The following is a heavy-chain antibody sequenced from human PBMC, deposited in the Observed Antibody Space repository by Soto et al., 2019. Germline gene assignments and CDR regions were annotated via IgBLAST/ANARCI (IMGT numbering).Heavy chain of an antibody. CDR2: INAGNGNT. D-gene: IGHD3-10*01. CDR1: GYAFTSYA. J-gene: IGHJ6*02. V-gene: IGHV1-3*01. Sequence: ASVKVSCKASGYAFTSYAMHWVRQAPGQRLEWMGWINAGNGNTKYSQKFQGRVTITRDTSASTAYMELSSLRSEDTAVYYCARVLVSHYGSGSYGSTRYYYGMDVWGQGTTVTVSS. CDR3: ARVLVSHYGSGSYGSTRYYYGMDV.